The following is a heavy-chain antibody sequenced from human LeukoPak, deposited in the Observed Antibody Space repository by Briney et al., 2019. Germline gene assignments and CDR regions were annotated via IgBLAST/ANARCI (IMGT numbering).Heavy chain of an antibody. Sequence: SETLSLTCTVSGDSINYYYWSWIRQSPGKGLEWIGYVYYNGSAKCNPSLKSRVTISVDVSKNQFSLKVSSVTAADTAIYYCARKGGHFDYWGPGTLVTVSS. D-gene: IGHD2-15*01. J-gene: IGHJ4*02. CDR2: VYYNGSA. V-gene: IGHV4-59*01. CDR3: ARKGGHFDY. CDR1: GDSINYYY.